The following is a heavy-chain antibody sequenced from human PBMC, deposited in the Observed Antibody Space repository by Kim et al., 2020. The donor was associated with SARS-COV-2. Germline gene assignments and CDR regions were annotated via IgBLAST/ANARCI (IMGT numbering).Heavy chain of an antibody. CDR3: ARDITYYDFWSGYGYYGMDV. V-gene: IGHV3-30*01. D-gene: IGHD3-3*01. J-gene: IGHJ6*02. Sequence: RFTISRDNSKNTLYLQMNSLRAEDTAVYYCARDITYYDFWSGYGYYGMDVWGQGTTVTVSS.